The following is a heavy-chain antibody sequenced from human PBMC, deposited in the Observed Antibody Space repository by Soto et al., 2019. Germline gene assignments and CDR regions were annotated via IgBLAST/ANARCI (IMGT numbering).Heavy chain of an antibody. CDR2: INHSGST. D-gene: IGHD2-15*01. Sequence: QVQLQQWGAGLLKPSETLSLTCGVYGGSFIGYYWTWIRQPPGKGLEWIGEINHSGSTNYNPSLKSRDTVSVDTYKNQFALNLTSVTAADTAVYYCARGGRGVLVGPAITPPFEYGGQGTLVTVSS. CDR3: ARGGRGVLVGPAITPPFEY. J-gene: IGHJ4*02. V-gene: IGHV4-34*01. CDR1: GGSFIGYY.